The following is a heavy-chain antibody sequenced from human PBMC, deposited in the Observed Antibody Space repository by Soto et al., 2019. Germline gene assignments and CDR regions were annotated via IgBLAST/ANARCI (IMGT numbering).Heavy chain of an antibody. J-gene: IGHJ4*02. V-gene: IGHV3-11*01. CDR2: ISSGGSVI. D-gene: IGHD4-4*01. CDR1: GFTFSDYY. Sequence: QVQLVESGGGLVKPGGSLRLSCVASGFTFSDYYMSWFRQAPGKGLEWVAYISSGGSVIYSADSMKGRSTISRDNAKNSLYLQVNSLRAEETAVYYCAREPGDDYMISGGFDYWGQGTLVTVSS. CDR3: AREPGDDYMISGGFDY.